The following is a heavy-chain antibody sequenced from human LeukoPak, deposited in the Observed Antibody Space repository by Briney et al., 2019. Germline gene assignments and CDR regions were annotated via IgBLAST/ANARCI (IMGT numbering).Heavy chain of an antibody. V-gene: IGHV4-39*07. CDR2: IYYSGST. J-gene: IGHJ5*02. CDR1: GGSISSSSYY. CDR3: ARRRGAYCGGDCYSMWFDP. D-gene: IGHD2-21*02. Sequence: SETLSLTCTVSGGSISSSSYYWGWIRQPPGKGLEWIGSIYYSGSTYYNPSLKSRVTISVDTSKNQFSLKLSSVTAADTAVYYCARRRGAYCGGDCYSMWFDPWGQGTLVTVSS.